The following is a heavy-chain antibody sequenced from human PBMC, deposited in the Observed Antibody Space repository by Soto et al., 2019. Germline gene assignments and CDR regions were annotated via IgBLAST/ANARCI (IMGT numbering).Heavy chain of an antibody. CDR1: GYSFTSYW. J-gene: IGHJ4*02. V-gene: IGHV5-51*01. CDR3: ARIKGSSSFRDFDY. CDR2: IYPGESDT. D-gene: IGHD6-6*01. Sequence: PGESLKISCKGSGYSFTSYWLGCVRQMPGKGLEWMVLIYPGESDTRYSPSFQGQVTISADKSISTAYLQWSSLKASDTAMYYCARIKGSSSFRDFDYWGQGTLVTVAS.